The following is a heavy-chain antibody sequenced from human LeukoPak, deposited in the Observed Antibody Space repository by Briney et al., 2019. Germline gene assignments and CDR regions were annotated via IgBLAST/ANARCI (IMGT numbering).Heavy chain of an antibody. CDR3: ARADVLRYFDWLDSGYYFDY. V-gene: IGHV4-59*01. Sequence: PSETLSLTCTVSGGSISSYYWSWIRQPPGKGLEWIGYIYYSGSTNYNPSLKSRVTMSVDTSKNQFSLKLSSVTAADTAVYYCARADVLRYFDWLDSGYYFDYWGQGTLVTVSS. CDR2: IYYSGST. CDR1: GGSISSYY. D-gene: IGHD3-9*01. J-gene: IGHJ4*02.